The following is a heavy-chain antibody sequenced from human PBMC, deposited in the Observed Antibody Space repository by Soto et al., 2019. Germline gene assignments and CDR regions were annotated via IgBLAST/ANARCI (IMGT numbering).Heavy chain of an antibody. J-gene: IGHJ4*02. CDR3: ARERTPRTGFDY. CDR1: LGSITGYY. Sequence: SETLSLTCTVSLGSITGYYWSWIRQSPAKGLEWIGCSYYTGATNYNPSLKSRVTISVVTSKNQFSLTLSSATAADTAVYYCARERTPRTGFDYWGQGTLVTVSS. V-gene: IGHV4-59*01. D-gene: IGHD7-27*01. CDR2: SYYTGAT.